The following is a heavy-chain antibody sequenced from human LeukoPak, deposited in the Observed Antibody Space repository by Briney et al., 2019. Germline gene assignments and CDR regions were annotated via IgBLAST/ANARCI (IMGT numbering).Heavy chain of an antibody. CDR2: INEDGGEK. Sequence: GGSLRLSCAASGFTFNSYWMSWVRQAPGKGLEWVANINEDGGEKYYVDSVKGRFTISRDNAKNSLYLQMNSLRVEDTAVYYCARRGNSWSPPGDHWGQGTLVTVSS. CDR3: ARRGNSWSPPGDH. CDR1: GFTFNSYW. D-gene: IGHD6-13*01. J-gene: IGHJ4*02. V-gene: IGHV3-7*01.